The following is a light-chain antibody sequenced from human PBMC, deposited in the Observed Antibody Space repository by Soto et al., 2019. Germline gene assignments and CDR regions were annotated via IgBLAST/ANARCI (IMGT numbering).Light chain of an antibody. V-gene: IGKV3-11*01. CDR2: DAS. Sequence: EIVLTQSPATLSLSPGERATLSCRASQSVNRNLAWYQQKVGQAPRLLIYDASNRATDIPARFSGSGSGTDFTLTISSLEPEDFAVYYCQQRTNWLLTFGGGTKVEVK. J-gene: IGKJ4*02. CDR3: QQRTNWLLT. CDR1: QSVNRN.